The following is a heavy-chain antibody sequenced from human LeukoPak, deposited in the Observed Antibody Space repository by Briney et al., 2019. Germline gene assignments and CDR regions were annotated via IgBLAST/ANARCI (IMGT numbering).Heavy chain of an antibody. CDR1: GYTFTGYY. Sequence: VASVKVSCKASGYTFTGYYMHWVRQAPGQGLEWMRRINPNSGGTNYAQKLQGRVTMTTDTPTSTAYMELRSLRSDDTAMYYCARVLFYGDHRGFDYWGQGTLVTVSS. D-gene: IGHD4-17*01. J-gene: IGHJ4*02. V-gene: IGHV1-2*06. CDR3: ARVLFYGDHRGFDY. CDR2: INPNSGGT.